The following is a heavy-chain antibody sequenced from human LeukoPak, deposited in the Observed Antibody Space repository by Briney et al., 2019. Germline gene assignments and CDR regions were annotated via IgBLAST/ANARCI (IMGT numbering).Heavy chain of an antibody. Sequence: ASVKVSCKASGYTFTSYDINWVRQATGQGLEWMGWMNPNSGNTGYAQKFQGRVTITRNTSISTAYMELSSLRSEDTAAYYCARSRGYSSGWYLTNYYYYYMDVWGKGTTVTVSS. J-gene: IGHJ6*03. CDR2: MNPNSGNT. V-gene: IGHV1-8*03. CDR1: GYTFTSYD. D-gene: IGHD6-19*01. CDR3: ARSRGYSSGWYLTNYYYYYMDV.